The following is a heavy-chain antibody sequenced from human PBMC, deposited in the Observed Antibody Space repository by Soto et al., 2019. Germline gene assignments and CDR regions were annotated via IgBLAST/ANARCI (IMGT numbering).Heavy chain of an antibody. CDR1: GGTFSSYA. Sequence: QVQLVQSGAEVKKPGSSVKVSCKASGGTFSSYAISWVRQAPGQGLEWMGGIIPIFGTANYAQKFQGRVTITADESTSTAYMELSSLRSEDTAVYYCAGGDDIADFYGMDVWGQGTTVTVSS. CDR3: AGGDDIADFYGMDV. J-gene: IGHJ6*02. V-gene: IGHV1-69*12. D-gene: IGHD2-15*01. CDR2: IIPIFGTA.